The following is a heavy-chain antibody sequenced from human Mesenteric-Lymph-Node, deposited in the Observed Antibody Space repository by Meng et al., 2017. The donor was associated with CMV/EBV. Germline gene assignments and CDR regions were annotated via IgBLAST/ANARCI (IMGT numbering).Heavy chain of an antibody. D-gene: IGHD1-7*01. CDR2: ISSSGSTI. CDR1: GFTFSSYE. Sequence: GGSLRLSCAASGFTFSSYEMNWVRQAPGKGLEWVSYISSSGSTIYYADSVKGRFTISGDNAKNSLYLQMNSLRAEDTAVYYCARLAGTNYYYYGMDVWGQGTTVTVSS. CDR3: ARLAGTNYYYYGMDV. J-gene: IGHJ6*02. V-gene: IGHV3-48*03.